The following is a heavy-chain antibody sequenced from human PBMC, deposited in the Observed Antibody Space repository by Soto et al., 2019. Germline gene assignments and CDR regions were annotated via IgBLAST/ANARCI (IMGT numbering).Heavy chain of an antibody. V-gene: IGHV3-7*05. CDR3: ARGVPKDIVLMVYAIDYYYGMDV. J-gene: IGHJ6*02. Sequence: GGSLRLSCAASGFTFSSYWMSWVRQAPGKGLEWVANIKQDGSEKYYVDSVKGRFTISRDNAKNSLYLQMNSLRAEDTAVYYCARGVPKDIVLMVYAIDYYYGMDVWGQGTTVTVSS. D-gene: IGHD2-8*01. CDR2: IKQDGSEK. CDR1: GFTFSSYW.